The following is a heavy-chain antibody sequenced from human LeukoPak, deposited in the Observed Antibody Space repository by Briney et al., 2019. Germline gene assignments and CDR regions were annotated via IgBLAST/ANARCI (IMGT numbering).Heavy chain of an antibody. D-gene: IGHD3-9*01. CDR3: AREYYDILSGYYASWYFYL. Sequence: GGSLRLSCAASGFTFSSYAMHWVRQAPGKGLEWVAVISYDGSNKYYADSVKGRFTISRDNYKNTLYLQMNSLRAEDTAVYYCAREYYDILSGYYASWYFYLWGRGTLVTVS. V-gene: IGHV3-30*04. CDR2: ISYDGSNK. CDR1: GFTFSSYA. J-gene: IGHJ2*01.